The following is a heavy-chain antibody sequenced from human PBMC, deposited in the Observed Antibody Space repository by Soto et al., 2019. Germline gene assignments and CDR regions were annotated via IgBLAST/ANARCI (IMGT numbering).Heavy chain of an antibody. CDR2: IYYSGST. V-gene: IGHV4-39*01. CDR1: GGSISSSSYY. CDR3: ARSRLVWSSSWYSGWFDP. J-gene: IGHJ5*02. Sequence: SETLSLTCTVSGGSISSSSYYWGWIRQPPGKGLEWIGSIYYSGSTYYNPSLKSRVTISVDTSKNQFSLQLNSVTPEDTAVYYCARSRLVWSSSWYSGWFDPWGQGTLVTVSS. D-gene: IGHD6-13*01.